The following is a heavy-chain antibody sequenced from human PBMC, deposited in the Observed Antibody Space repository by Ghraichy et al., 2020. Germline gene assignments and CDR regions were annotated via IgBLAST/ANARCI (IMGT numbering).Heavy chain of an antibody. V-gene: IGHV3-21*01. Sequence: GESLNISCAASGFTFRSYSMNWVRQAPGKGLEWVSSISRSSSYIYYADSVKGRFTISRDNAKNSLCLQMNSLRAEDTAVYYCARLIGQLVDYWGQGTLVTVSS. CDR2: ISRSSSYI. J-gene: IGHJ4*02. CDR1: GFTFRSYS. D-gene: IGHD6-6*01. CDR3: ARLIGQLVDY.